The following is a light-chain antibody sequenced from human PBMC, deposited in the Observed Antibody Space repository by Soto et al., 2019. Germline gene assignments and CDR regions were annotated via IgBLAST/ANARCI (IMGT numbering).Light chain of an antibody. CDR2: DAS. CDR3: QQYTTYPYT. Sequence: DIQMTQSPSTLSASVGDRVTITCRASQSVTNWLAWYQKKPGKAPNLLIYDASRLQSGIPSRFSGSGSGTEFTLTISSLQPDDFATYYCQQYTTYPYTFGQGTKLEIK. CDR1: QSVTNW. J-gene: IGKJ2*01. V-gene: IGKV1-5*01.